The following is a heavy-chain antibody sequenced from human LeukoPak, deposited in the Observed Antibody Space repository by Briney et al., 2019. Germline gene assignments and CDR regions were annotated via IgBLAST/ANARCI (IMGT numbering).Heavy chain of an antibody. CDR3: ARCLYYYGSDSFDI. J-gene: IGHJ3*02. CDR1: GGSISSSNYY. D-gene: IGHD3-10*01. Sequence: SETLSLTCTVSGGSISSSNYYWGWIRQPPGKGLEWIGSIYYSGSTYYNPSLKSRITISVDTSKNQFSLKLSSVTAADTAVYYCARCLYYYGSDSFDIWGQGTMVTVSS. V-gene: IGHV4-39*07. CDR2: IYYSGST.